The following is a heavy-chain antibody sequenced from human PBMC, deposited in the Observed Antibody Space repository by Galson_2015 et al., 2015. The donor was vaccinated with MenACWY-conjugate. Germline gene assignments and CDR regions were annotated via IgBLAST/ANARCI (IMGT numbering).Heavy chain of an antibody. CDR2: INAGNGNT. V-gene: IGHV1-3*01. J-gene: IGHJ4*02. Sequence: SVKVSCKASGYTFTSYAMHWVRQAPGHRLEWMGWINAGNGNTKYSQKFQGRVTITRDTSASTAYMELSSLRSEDTAVYYCASSPGWLVLIIAYWGQGTLVTVSS. D-gene: IGHD6-19*01. CDR1: GYTFTSYA. CDR3: ASSPGWLVLIIAY.